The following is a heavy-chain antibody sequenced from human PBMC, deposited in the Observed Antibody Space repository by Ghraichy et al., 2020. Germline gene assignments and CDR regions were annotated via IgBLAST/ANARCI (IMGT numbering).Heavy chain of an antibody. D-gene: IGHD3-22*01. J-gene: IGHJ6*02. CDR3: AKERDTSGYYSFRGDYYGMDV. CDR1: GFTFSRYG. Sequence: GKSLNISCAASGFTFSRYGMHWVRQAPGKGLEWVAVTSYDGSNKFYGGSVQGRFTISRDNSKNTLYLQMNYLRPEDTAVYYCAKERDTSGYYSFRGDYYGMDVWGQGTTVTVSS. V-gene: IGHV3-30*18. CDR2: TSYDGSNK.